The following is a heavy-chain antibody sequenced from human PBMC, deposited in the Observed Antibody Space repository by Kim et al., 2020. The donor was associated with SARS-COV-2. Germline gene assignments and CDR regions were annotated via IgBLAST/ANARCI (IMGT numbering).Heavy chain of an antibody. D-gene: IGHD4-17*01. CDR1: GFTFSSYD. J-gene: IGHJ3*02. Sequence: GGSLRLSCAASGFTFSSYDMHWVRQATGKGLEWVSAIGTAGDTYYPGSVKGRFTISRENAKNSLYLQMNSLRAGDTAVYYCARGNYGDYGDAFDIWGQGTMVTVSS. CDR3: ARGNYGDYGDAFDI. CDR2: IGTAGDT. V-gene: IGHV3-13*01.